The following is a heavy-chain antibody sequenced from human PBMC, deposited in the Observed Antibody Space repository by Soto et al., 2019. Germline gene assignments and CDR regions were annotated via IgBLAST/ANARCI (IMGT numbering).Heavy chain of an antibody. D-gene: IGHD6-19*01. V-gene: IGHV3-30*03. CDR1: GFNFGVFG. J-gene: IGHJ4*02. CDR3: ALTRRSSLLEVAGPGFEY. Sequence: RRLSCAASGFNFGVFGMHWVRQAPGKGLEWLSVLSYEGSEEYYADSVRGRFTIPRDNSKNTLFLQMDSLRVDDTGVYYCALTRRSSLLEVAGPGFEYWGQGTLVTVSS. CDR2: LSYEGSEE.